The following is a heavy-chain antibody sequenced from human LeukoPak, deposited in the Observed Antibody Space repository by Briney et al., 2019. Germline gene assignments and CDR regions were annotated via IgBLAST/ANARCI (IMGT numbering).Heavy chain of an antibody. Sequence: SETLSLICTVSGGSVSSGSYYWSWIRQPPGKGLEWIGYIYYSGSTNSNPSLKSRVTISVDTSKNQFSLKLSSVTAADTAVYYCAREPAAAAYGMDVWGKGTTVTVSS. CDR1: GGSVSSGSYY. CDR2: IYYSGST. CDR3: AREPAAAAYGMDV. J-gene: IGHJ6*04. D-gene: IGHD6-13*01. V-gene: IGHV4-61*01.